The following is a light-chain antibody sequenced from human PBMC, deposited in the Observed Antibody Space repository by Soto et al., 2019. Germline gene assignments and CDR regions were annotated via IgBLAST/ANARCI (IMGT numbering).Light chain of an antibody. J-gene: IGLJ1*01. CDR2: RDN. CDR1: SANIANNA. V-gene: IGLV1-44*01. Sequence: QSVLTQPPSASGAPGQRVTISCSGSSANIANNAVSWFHHLPGTAPKLLMYRDNQRPSVVPDRFSGSRSGTSASLVITGLQAEDEADFYCAAWDDGLKGYVFGTGTKVTVL. CDR3: AAWDDGLKGYV.